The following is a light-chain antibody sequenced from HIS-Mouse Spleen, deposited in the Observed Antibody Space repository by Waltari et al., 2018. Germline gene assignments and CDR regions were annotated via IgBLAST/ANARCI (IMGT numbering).Light chain of an antibody. V-gene: IGKV3-15*01. CDR2: GAS. Sequence: EIVITQSPATLSVSPGERATLSCRASQSVSSNLAWYQQKPGQAPRLLIYGASTRATGIPARFSGSGSGTEFTLTISSMQSEDFAVYYCQQYNNWWTFGQGP. CDR1: QSVSSN. CDR3: QQYNNWWT. J-gene: IGKJ1*01.